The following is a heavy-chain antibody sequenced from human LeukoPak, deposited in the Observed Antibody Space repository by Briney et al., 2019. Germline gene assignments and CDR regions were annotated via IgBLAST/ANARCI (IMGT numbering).Heavy chain of an antibody. V-gene: IGHV3-21*01. CDR3: ARDRATVTTGYFDY. CDR1: GFTFSSYS. D-gene: IGHD4-11*01. CDR2: ISSSSSYI. J-gene: IGHJ4*02. Sequence: GGSLRLSCVASGFTFSSYSMNWVRQAPGKGLEWVSSISSSSSYIYYADSVKGRFTISRDNAKNSLYLQMNSLRAEDTAVYYCARDRATVTTGYFDYWGQGTLATVSS.